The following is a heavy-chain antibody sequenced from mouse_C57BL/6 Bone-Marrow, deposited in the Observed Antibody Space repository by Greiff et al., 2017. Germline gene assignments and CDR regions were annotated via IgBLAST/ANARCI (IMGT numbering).Heavy chain of an antibody. D-gene: IGHD2-3*01. CDR2: IDPSDSYT. V-gene: IGHV1-69*01. J-gene: IGHJ1*03. CDR1: GYTFTSYW. Sequence: QVQLQQPGAELVMPGASVKLSCKASGYTFTSYWMHWVKQRPGQGLEWIGEIDPSDSYTNYNQKFKGKSTLTVDKSSSTAYMQLSSLTSEDSAVYYGARQEWEGYYVDWYFDVWGTGTTVTVSA. CDR3: ARQEWEGYYVDWYFDV.